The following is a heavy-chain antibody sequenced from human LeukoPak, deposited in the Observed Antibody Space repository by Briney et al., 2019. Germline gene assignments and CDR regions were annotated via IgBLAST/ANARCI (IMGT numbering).Heavy chain of an antibody. CDR1: GFTFTTYA. V-gene: IGHV3-23*01. CDR3: AKALYYFDS. Sequence: GGSLRLSCAASGFTFTTYAMTWVRQAPGKGLEWVSGISGSGGSTYYADSVKGRLTISRDNSKNTLYLQMNSLRAEDRAVYYCAKALYYFDSWGQGTLVTVSS. J-gene: IGHJ4*02. CDR2: ISGSGGST.